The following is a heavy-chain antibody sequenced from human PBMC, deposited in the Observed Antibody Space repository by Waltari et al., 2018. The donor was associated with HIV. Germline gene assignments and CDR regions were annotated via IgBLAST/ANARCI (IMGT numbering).Heavy chain of an antibody. Sequence: VQSGGVMKKPGASVRVSCQAFEYTFTNYGLRWVRQAPGHGLQWVGWINPMNGDTKYAQNFQGRVTLTTDTSTLKAYMDLRSLRPGDTAIYYCARAGFYNMLTGYRAAASHIWGQGAMVIVSS. CDR1: EYTFTNYG. CDR3: ARAGFYNMLTGYRAAASHI. V-gene: IGHV1-18*01. J-gene: IGHJ3*02. CDR2: INPMNGDT. D-gene: IGHD3-9*01.